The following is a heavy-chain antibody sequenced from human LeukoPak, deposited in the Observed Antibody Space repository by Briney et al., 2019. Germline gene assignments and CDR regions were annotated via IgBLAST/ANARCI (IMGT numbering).Heavy chain of an antibody. CDR3: ARDAGIVAFDI. CDR2: ISSSLNM. Sequence: NAGGSLRLFCVASGFTFGGYTINWVRLAPGKGLEWLSSISSSLNMYFAESVKGRFTISRDSARNSVSLQLNSLRVEDTAVYYCARDAGIVAFDIWGQGTVVTVSS. J-gene: IGHJ3*02. CDR1: GFTFGGYT. V-gene: IGHV3-69-1*01. D-gene: IGHD2-15*01.